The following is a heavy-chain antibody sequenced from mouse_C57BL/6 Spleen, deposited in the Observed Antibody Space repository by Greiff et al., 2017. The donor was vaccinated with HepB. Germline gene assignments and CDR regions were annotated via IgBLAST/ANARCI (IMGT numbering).Heavy chain of an antibody. Sequence: EVKVVESGGGLVKPGGSLKLSCAASGFTFSSYAMSWVRQTPEKRLEWVATISDGGSYTYYPDNVKGRFTISRDNAKNNLYLQMSHLKSEDTAMYYCARYVPYGSSYPLYYFDYWGQGTTLTVSS. V-gene: IGHV5-4*03. CDR3: ARYVPYGSSYPLYYFDY. CDR2: ISDGGSYT. J-gene: IGHJ2*01. D-gene: IGHD1-1*01. CDR1: GFTFSSYA.